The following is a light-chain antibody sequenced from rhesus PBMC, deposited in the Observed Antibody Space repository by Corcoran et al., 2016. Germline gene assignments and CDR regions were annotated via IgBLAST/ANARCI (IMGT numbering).Light chain of an antibody. CDR1: QSVSSY. J-gene: IGKJ2*01. CDR3: KQYANWNS. V-gene: IGKV3S9*01. CDR2: GAS. Sequence: EIVMTQSPATLSLSPGERATLSCRASQSVSSYVAWYQQKPEQAPRLLIYGASSRATGIPDRFRGSGSGTDFILMISSLEPEDIGVYYCKQYANWNSFGQGTKVEIK.